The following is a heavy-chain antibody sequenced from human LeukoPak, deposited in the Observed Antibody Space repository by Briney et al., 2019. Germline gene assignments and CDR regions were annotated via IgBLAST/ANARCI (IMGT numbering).Heavy chain of an antibody. D-gene: IGHD3-9*01. CDR1: GFTVSSNY. CDR3: ARGPRYFDWLLYNDY. J-gene: IGHJ4*02. CDR2: IYSGGST. Sequence: GGSLRLSCAASGFTVSSNYMSWVRQAPGKGLEWVSVIYSGGSTYYADSVKGRFTISRDNSKNTLYLQMNSLGAEDTAVYYCARGPRYFDWLLYNDYWGQGTLVTVSS. V-gene: IGHV3-66*01.